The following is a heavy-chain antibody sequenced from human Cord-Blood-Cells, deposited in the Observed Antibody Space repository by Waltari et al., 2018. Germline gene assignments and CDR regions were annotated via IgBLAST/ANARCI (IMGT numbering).Heavy chain of an antibody. D-gene: IGHD6-6*01. CDR3: ARAYVTAARPAFDI. J-gene: IGHJ3*02. Sequence: QVQLVQSGAEVKKPGASVKVSCKAAGYTFTSYATHWVRQAPGQRLEWMGWINAGNGNTKYSQKFQGRVTITRDTSASTAYMELSSLRSEDTAVYYCARAYVTAARPAFDIWGQGTMVTVSS. CDR2: INAGNGNT. CDR1: GYTFTSYA. V-gene: IGHV1-3*01.